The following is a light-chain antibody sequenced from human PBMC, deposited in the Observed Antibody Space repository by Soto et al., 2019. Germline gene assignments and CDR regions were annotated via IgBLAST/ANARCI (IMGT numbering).Light chain of an antibody. V-gene: IGKV1-33*01. J-gene: IGKJ5*01. CDR3: QQYDNLLPIT. CDR2: DAS. Sequence: IQMTQSPSSLSASVGDRVTITCQASQDISTNLNWYQQKPGKAPKLLIYDASSLQTGVPSRFSGSGYATHFTFTISSLQPEDIATYYCQQYDNLLPITFGQGTRLEIK. CDR1: QDISTN.